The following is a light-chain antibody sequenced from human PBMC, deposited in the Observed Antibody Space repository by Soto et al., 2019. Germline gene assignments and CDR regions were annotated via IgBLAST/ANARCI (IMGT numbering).Light chain of an antibody. CDR3: ALYLGGGITV. CDR2: STN. CDR1: SGSVSFTSY. Sequence: QTVVTQEPSISVSPGGTVTLTCGLTSGSVSFTSYPSWVQQTPGQAPRTLIYSTNTRSSGVSDRFSGSILGSKAALTITGAQAGDESHYYCALYLGGGITVFGGGTQLTVL. J-gene: IGLJ7*01. V-gene: IGLV8-61*01.